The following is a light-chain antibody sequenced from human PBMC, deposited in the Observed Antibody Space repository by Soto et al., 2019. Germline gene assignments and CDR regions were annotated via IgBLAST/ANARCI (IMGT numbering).Light chain of an antibody. CDR3: QQYNNWPPWT. V-gene: IGKV3D-15*01. CDR1: QSVSGT. CDR2: GAS. Sequence: EILITQSPATLSVSPGERVTLSCRASQSVSGTLAWYQQKPGQAPRLLIYGASTRATGIPARFSGSGSGTEFTLTISSLQSEDSAVYYCQQYNNWPPWTLGQGTKVDIK. J-gene: IGKJ1*01.